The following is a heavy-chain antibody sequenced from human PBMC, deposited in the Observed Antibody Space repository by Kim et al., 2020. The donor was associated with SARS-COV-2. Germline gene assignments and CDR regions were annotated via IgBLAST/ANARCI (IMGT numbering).Heavy chain of an antibody. CDR2: VYYSGST. D-gene: IGHD3-9*01. Sequence: SETLSLNCTVSGGSISSSSYYWGWIRQPPGKGLEWIGSVYYSGSTYYNPSLKSRVTILVDTSKNQFSLRLSSVTAADTAVYYCARHLSNYDILTGYYFWFDPWGQGTLVTVSS. J-gene: IGHJ5*02. CDR3: ARHLSNYDILTGYYFWFDP. CDR1: GGSISSSSYY. V-gene: IGHV4-39*01.